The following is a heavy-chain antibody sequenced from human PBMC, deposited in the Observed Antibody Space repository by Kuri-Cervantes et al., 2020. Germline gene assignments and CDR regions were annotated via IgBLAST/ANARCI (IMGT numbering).Heavy chain of an antibody. J-gene: IGHJ4*02. CDR2: MKQDGSEK. CDR1: TFTFSKYW. CDR3: AKVHIHAPRITMVRGVISKYYFDY. Sequence: GESLKISCAASTFTFSKYWMTWVRQAPGKGLEWVANMKQDGSEKYYVDSVKGRFTISRDNAKNSLYLQMNSLRAEDTAVYYCAKVHIHAPRITMVRGVISKYYFDYWGQGTLVTVSS. V-gene: IGHV3-7*03. D-gene: IGHD3-10*01.